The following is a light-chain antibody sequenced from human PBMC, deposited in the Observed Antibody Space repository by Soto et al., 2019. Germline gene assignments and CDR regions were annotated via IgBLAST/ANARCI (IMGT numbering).Light chain of an antibody. CDR3: RQYGSSPSYT. CDR1: QSVSSSSY. V-gene: IGKV3-20*01. Sequence: EIVLTQSPGTLSLSPGERATLSCRASQSVSSSSYLAWYQQKPGQAPRLLIYGASSRATGIPDRFSGSGSATDFTLTIIRLEPEDFAVDYCRQYGSSPSYTFGQGTKLEIK. CDR2: GAS. J-gene: IGKJ2*01.